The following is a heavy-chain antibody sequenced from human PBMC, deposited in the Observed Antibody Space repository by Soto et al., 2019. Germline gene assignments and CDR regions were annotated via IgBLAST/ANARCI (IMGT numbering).Heavy chain of an antibody. CDR2: TYYRSKWYN. J-gene: IGHJ6*02. CDR1: GDSVSSNSAA. Sequence: PSQTLSLTCAISGDSVSSNSAALNWIRQSPSRGLEWLGRTYYRSKWYNDYAVSVKSRITINPDTSKNQFSLKVASVTAADTAVYFCARGKPSGYRFGPRNFFYYGLDVWGPGTTVTVSS. D-gene: IGHD5-18*01. CDR3: ARGKPSGYRFGPRNFFYYGLDV. V-gene: IGHV6-1*01.